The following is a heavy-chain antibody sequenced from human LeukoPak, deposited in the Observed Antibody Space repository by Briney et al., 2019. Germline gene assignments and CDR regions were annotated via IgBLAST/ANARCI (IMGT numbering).Heavy chain of an antibody. CDR2: IDGEGSVT. Sequence: PGGSLRLSCAASGFTFSTYWMHWVRQAPGKGRVWVSRIDGEGSVTKYTDSVKGRFTISRDNAKNTVYLQMNSLRAEDTAVYYCTTGGSYFFDYWGQGTLVTVSS. CDR3: TTGGSYFFDY. D-gene: IGHD1-1*01. CDR1: GFTFSTYW. J-gene: IGHJ4*02. V-gene: IGHV3-74*01.